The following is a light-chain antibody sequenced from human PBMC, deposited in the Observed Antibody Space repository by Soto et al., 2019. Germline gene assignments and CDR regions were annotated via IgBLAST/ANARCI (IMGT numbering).Light chain of an antibody. V-gene: IGKV3-20*01. J-gene: IGKJ1*01. Sequence: EIVLTQSPGTLSLSPGEGATLSCRASQSVSSSYLAWYQQKPGQAPRLLIYGASSRATGIADRFSGSGSGTDFTLTISRLEPEDFAVYYCQQYGSSLWTFGQGTKVEIK. CDR2: GAS. CDR1: QSVSSSY. CDR3: QQYGSSLWT.